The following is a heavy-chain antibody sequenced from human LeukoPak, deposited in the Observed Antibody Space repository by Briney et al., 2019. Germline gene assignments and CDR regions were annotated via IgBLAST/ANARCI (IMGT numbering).Heavy chain of an antibody. J-gene: IGHJ4*02. V-gene: IGHV3-23*01. D-gene: IGHD3-10*01. CDR1: GFTFSSYA. CDR2: ISGSGGST. Sequence: PGGSLRLSCAASGFTFSSYAMSWVRQAPGKGLEWVSAISGSGGSTYYADSVKGRFTISRDNSKNTLYLQMNSLSAEDTAVYYCARTTTPHYYGSGSYALGYWGQGTLVTVPS. CDR3: ARTTTPHYYGSGSYALGY.